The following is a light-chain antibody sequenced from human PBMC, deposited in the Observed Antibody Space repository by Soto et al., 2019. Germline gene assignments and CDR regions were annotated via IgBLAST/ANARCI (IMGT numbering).Light chain of an antibody. CDR2: GAS. V-gene: IGKV1-5*01. CDR1: QSIRHY. CDR3: QHHNSYSQT. J-gene: IGKJ1*01. Sequence: DIQMTQSPPTLSASVGDRVTITCRASQSIRHYLAWYQQMPGKAPKLLIYGASTLQSGVPSRFSGSGSGTEFTLTISSLQPEDFGTYFCQHHNSYSQTFGQGTKLDIK.